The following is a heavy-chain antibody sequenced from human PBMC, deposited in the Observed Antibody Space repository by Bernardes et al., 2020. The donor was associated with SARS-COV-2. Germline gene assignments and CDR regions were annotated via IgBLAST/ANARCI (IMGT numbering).Heavy chain of an antibody. J-gene: IGHJ6*02. Sequence: GGSLRLSCAASGFTFNNFGMHWVRQAPGKGLEWVAVISYEGSIQHYAYSVKGRFTISRDSSKNTVYLQMNTLRPEDTAVYYCAKLRSVLWIHPYYNAMDAWGQGTTVTVSS. CDR1: GFTFNNFG. V-gene: IGHV3-30*18. CDR2: ISYEGSIQ. CDR3: AKLRSVLWIHPYYNAMDA. D-gene: IGHD2-2*01.